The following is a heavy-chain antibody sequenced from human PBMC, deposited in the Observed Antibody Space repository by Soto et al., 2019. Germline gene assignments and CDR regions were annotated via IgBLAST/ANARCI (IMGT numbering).Heavy chain of an antibody. CDR2: INAGNGNT. CDR3: ARSIVVATALHY. J-gene: IGHJ4*02. V-gene: IGHV1-3*01. CDR1: GYTFTSYA. Sequence: GASVKASCKASGYTFTSYAMHWVRHAPGQRLEWMGWINAGNGNTKYSQKFQGRVTITRDTSASTAYMELSSLRSEDTAVYYCARSIVVATALHYSRQVTLVTDCS. D-gene: IGHD2-21*02.